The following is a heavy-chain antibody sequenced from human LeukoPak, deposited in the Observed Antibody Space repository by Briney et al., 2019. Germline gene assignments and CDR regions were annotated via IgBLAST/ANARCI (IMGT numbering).Heavy chain of an antibody. CDR1: GFTFSTYG. D-gene: IGHD1-26*01. Sequence: PGGSLRLSCVGSGFTFSTYGMHWVRQAPGKGLEWVALISYDGRKTYYADSVKGRFTISRDISKNTLYLQMNSLRTEDTAVYHCAGDGVGVRYCFDYWGQGTLVTVSS. CDR3: AGDGVGVRYCFDY. V-gene: IGHV3-30*04. J-gene: IGHJ4*02. CDR2: ISYDGRKT.